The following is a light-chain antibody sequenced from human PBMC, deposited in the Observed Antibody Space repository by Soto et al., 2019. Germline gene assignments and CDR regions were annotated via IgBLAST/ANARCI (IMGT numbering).Light chain of an antibody. Sequence: EIVMTQSPATLSVSPGERATLSCRASQSVSTNLAWYQQKPGQAPRLFMYGASTRATGIPARFSGSGSGTDFTLTISSLQSEDFAVYYCQQYNNWLTFGGGTKVEIK. CDR2: GAS. CDR3: QQYNNWLT. V-gene: IGKV3-15*01. J-gene: IGKJ4*01. CDR1: QSVSTN.